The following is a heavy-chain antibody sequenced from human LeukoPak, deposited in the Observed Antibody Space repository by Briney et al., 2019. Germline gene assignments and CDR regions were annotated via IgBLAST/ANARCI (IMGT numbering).Heavy chain of an antibody. Sequence: GGSLRLSCAASGFTFSSYGMHWVRQAPGKGLEWVAVIWYDGSNKHYTDSVKGRFTLSRDNYKNTLYLQMNSLRAEDTAVYYCAKSYGSGSYPNYYYYYMGVWGKGTTVTVSS. CDR3: AKSYGSGSYPNYYYYYMGV. V-gene: IGHV3-33*06. CDR2: IWYDGSNK. D-gene: IGHD3-10*01. J-gene: IGHJ6*03. CDR1: GFTFSSYG.